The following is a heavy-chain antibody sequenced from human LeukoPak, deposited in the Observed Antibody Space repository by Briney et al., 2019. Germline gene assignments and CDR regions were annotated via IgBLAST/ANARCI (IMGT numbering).Heavy chain of an antibody. CDR1: GYTFTGYH. V-gene: IGHV1-2*02. CDR2: INPNRCGT. CDR3: ARDEHCSGGSCWVY. D-gene: IGHD2-15*01. J-gene: IGHJ4*02. Sequence: ASVKVSCKASGYTFTGYHMYWVRPAPGQGLEWMGWINPNRCGTNYSQKFQGRVTMTRDTSISPAYMELSRLRSDETAVYYCARDEHCSGGSCWVYWGQGTLVTVSS.